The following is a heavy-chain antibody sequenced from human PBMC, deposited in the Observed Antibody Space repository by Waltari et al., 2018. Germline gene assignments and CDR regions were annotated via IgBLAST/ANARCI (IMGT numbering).Heavy chain of an antibody. Sequence: QVQLQESGPGLVKPSETLSLTCTVSGGSISSFYWSWIRQTPGKGLEWIGYIYFTGSTNYNPSIKSRVSMSIDSSKNQFSLNLSSVTAADTAVYYCARGIGVIVMPYFDSWGQGTLVTVSS. V-gene: IGHV4-59*01. CDR3: ARGIGVIVMPYFDS. D-gene: IGHD3-3*01. CDR2: IYFTGST. J-gene: IGHJ4*02. CDR1: GGSISSFY.